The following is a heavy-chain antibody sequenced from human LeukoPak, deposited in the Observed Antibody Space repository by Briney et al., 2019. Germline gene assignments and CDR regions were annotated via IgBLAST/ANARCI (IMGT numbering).Heavy chain of an antibody. D-gene: IGHD7-27*01. J-gene: IGHJ4*02. V-gene: IGHV1-2*02. Sequence: ASVKVSCKAPGYSFTDHYLHWLRQAPGQGLEWMGWIHPNSGDTNYAQRFQGRVSLTRDTSISTAYMELSSLRSDDTAVCYCARDHNWGPDYWGQGTLVSVSS. CDR2: IHPNSGDT. CDR3: ARDHNWGPDY. CDR1: GYSFTDHY.